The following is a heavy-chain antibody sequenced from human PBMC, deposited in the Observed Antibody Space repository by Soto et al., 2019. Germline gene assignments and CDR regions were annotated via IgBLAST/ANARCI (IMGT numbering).Heavy chain of an antibody. V-gene: IGHV5-51*01. CDR1: GYSFSTYL. J-gene: IGHJ5*02. Sequence: PGESLKISCKGFGYSFSTYLIGWVRQMPGKGLEWIGVIYPDDSDTRYSPSFQDQITISVDKSISAAFLQWSSLKASDTAMYYCVRNLDTSRTPGFDPWGQGTQVNVSS. D-gene: IGHD5-18*01. CDR3: VRNLDTSRTPGFDP. CDR2: IYPDDSDT.